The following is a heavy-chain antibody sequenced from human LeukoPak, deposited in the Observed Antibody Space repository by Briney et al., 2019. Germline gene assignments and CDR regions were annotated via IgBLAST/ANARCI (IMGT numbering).Heavy chain of an antibody. Sequence: SETLSLTCAVYDGSFSGYYWSWIRQPPGKGLEWIGEINYGGSTNYNPSLKSRVTISVDTSKNQFSLKLSSVTAADTAVYYCARHFWGYSYGYDYWGQGTLVTVSS. CDR2: INYGGST. V-gene: IGHV4-34*01. CDR1: DGSFSGYY. D-gene: IGHD5-18*01. J-gene: IGHJ4*02. CDR3: ARHFWGYSYGYDY.